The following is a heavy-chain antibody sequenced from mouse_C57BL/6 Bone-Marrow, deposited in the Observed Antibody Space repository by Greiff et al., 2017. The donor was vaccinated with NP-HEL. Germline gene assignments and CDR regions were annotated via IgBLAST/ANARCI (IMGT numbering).Heavy chain of an antibody. J-gene: IGHJ3*01. D-gene: IGHD1-1*01. CDR1: GFTFSSYT. V-gene: IGHV5-9*01. CDR3: ARRFTTVVAPFAY. CDR2: ISGGGGNT. Sequence: EVHLVESGGGLVKPGGSLKLSCAASGFTFSSYTMSWVRQTPEKRLEWVATISGGGGNTYYPDSVKGRFTISRDNAKNTLYLQMSSLRSEDTALYYCARRFTTVVAPFAYWGQGTLVTVSA.